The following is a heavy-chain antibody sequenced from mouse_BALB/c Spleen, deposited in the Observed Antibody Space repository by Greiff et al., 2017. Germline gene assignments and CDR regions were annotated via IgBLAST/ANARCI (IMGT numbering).Heavy chain of an antibody. D-gene: IGHD1-1*01. J-gene: IGHJ3*01. Sequence: EVHLVESGPGLVKPSQSLSLTCSVTGYSITSGYYWNWIRQFPGNKLEWMGYISYDGSNNYNPSLKNRISITRDTSKNQFFLKLNSVTTEDTATYYCASFITTVVRGLGPFADWGQGTRVTVSA. V-gene: IGHV3-6*02. CDR3: ASFITTVVRGLGPFAD. CDR1: GYSITSGYY. CDR2: ISYDGSN.